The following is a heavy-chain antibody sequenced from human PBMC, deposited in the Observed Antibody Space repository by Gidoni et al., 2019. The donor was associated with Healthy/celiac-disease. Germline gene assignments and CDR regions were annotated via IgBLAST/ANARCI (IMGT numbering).Heavy chain of an antibody. CDR3: ARLSITIFGVVITRANWYFDL. CDR1: GCSLRSSSYY. J-gene: IGHJ2*01. D-gene: IGHD3-3*01. V-gene: IGHV4-39*01. CDR2: NYYSGST. Sequence: QLQLQESGPGLVMPSEPLPLTCTVSGCSLRSSSYYWGWIRQPPGKGLEWIGSNYYSGSTNYNPSIKSRVTISVDTYKNQFSLKLSSVTAADTAVYYCARLSITIFGVVITRANWYFDLWGRGTLVTVSS.